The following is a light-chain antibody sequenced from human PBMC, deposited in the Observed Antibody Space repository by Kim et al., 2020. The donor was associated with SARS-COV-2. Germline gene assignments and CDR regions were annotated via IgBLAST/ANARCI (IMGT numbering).Light chain of an antibody. V-gene: IGLV2-14*03. Sequence: QSALTQPASVSGSPGQSITISCTGTANDIGKYDYVSLYQQRPGNAPKLIIYDVNNRPSGISSRFSGSKSGNTASLTVSELQAEDEASYYCRSFTRTNTYVFGPGTKVTVL. CDR2: DVN. J-gene: IGLJ1*01. CDR3: RSFTRTNTYV. CDR1: ANDIGKYDY.